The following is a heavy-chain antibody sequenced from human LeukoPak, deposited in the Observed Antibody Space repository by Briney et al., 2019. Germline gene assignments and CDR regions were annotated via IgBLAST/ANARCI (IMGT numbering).Heavy chain of an antibody. V-gene: IGHV1-58*01. CDR1: GFTFTSSA. D-gene: IGHD3-10*01. J-gene: IGHJ5*02. CDR2: IVVGSRNT. Sequence: GASVMVSCTPSGFTFTSSAVQWVRQARGQRLEWIGWIVVGSRNTNYAQKFQERVTNTRDMSTSTAYMELSSLRSEDTAVYYCAADLRFGGWEFDPWGQGTLVTVSS. CDR3: AADLRFGGWEFDP.